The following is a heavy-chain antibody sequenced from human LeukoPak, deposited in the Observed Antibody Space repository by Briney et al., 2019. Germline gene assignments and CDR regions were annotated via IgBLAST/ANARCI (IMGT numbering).Heavy chain of an antibody. CDR1: GYTFSNAY. CDR3: ITPLPHSAQ. CDR2: IKPKTDGETT. V-gene: IGHV3-15*07. Sequence: GGSLRLSCAASGYTFSNAYMNWVRQAPGKGLEWVGRIKPKTDGETTEYAAPVKGRFSTSRDDSKNMLYLQMNSLKTEDTAVYYCITPLPHSAQGGQGTLVTVSS. J-gene: IGHJ4*02. D-gene: IGHD3-10*01.